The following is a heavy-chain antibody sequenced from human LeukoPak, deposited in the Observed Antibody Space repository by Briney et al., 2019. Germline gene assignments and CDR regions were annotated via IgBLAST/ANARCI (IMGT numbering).Heavy chain of an antibody. J-gene: IGHJ4*02. Sequence: SETLSLTCAVHGGSFNIYYWTWIRQPPGGGLEWIGEINHNGRTSYNPSLKSRVTISIDTSKNQFSLKLSSVTAADTAVYYCARGLQWLAPRFDYWGQGTLVTVSS. D-gene: IGHD6-19*01. V-gene: IGHV4-34*01. CDR3: ARGLQWLAPRFDY. CDR2: INHNGRT. CDR1: GGSFNIYY.